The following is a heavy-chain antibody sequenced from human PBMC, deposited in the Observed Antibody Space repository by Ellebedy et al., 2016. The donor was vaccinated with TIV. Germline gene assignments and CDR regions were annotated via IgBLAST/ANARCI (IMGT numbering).Heavy chain of an antibody. CDR2: ISGSGGST. Sequence: GESLKISCAASGFTLSDYSMSWVRQAPGKGLEWVSAISGSGGSTYCADSVKGRFTISRDNSKNTLYLQMNSLRAEDTAVYYCAKDTLFRGDNWFDPWGQGTLVTVSS. V-gene: IGHV3-23*01. CDR1: GFTLSDYS. D-gene: IGHD3-10*01. J-gene: IGHJ5*02. CDR3: AKDTLFRGDNWFDP.